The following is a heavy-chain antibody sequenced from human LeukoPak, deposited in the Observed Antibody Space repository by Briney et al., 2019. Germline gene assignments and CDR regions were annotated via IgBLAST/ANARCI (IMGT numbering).Heavy chain of an antibody. J-gene: IGHJ4*02. D-gene: IGHD2-21*02. CDR2: IYYSGST. V-gene: IGHV4-31*03. Sequence: SETLSLTCTVSGGSIGSGGYYWSWIRQHPGKGLEWIGYIYYSGSTYYNPSLKSRVTISVDTSKNQFSLKLSSVTAADTAVYYCAREGYCGGDCYSEFDYWGQGTLVTVSS. CDR3: AREGYCGGDCYSEFDY. CDR1: GGSIGSGGYY.